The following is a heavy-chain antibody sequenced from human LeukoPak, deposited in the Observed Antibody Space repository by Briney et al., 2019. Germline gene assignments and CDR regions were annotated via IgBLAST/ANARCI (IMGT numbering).Heavy chain of an antibody. V-gene: IGHV3-33*01. J-gene: IGHJ6*03. D-gene: IGHD4-11*01. CDR3: ARGGHSKPYYYYYYMDV. Sequence: PGRSLRLSCVASGFTFSSYGMHWVRQAPGKGLEWVAVIWYDGSNKYYADSVKGRFTISRDNSKNTLYLQMNSLRAEDTAVYYCARGGHSKPYYYYYYMDVWGKGTTVTVSS. CDR1: GFTFSSYG. CDR2: IWYDGSNK.